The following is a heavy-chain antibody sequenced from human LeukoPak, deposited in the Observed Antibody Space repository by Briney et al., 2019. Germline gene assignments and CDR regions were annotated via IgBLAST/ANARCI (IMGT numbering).Heavy chain of an antibody. Sequence: SETLSLTCVVSGGSISNSNWWTWVRQSPEKGLEWIGEIYHNGNTNYNPSLKSRVTISVEKSKNEFSLKVSSVTAADTAVYYCGRVSLWFRDSYMDVWGKGTTVTVSS. CDR2: IYHNGNT. J-gene: IGHJ6*03. D-gene: IGHD3-10*01. V-gene: IGHV4-4*02. CDR1: GGSISNSNW. CDR3: GRVSLWFRDSYMDV.